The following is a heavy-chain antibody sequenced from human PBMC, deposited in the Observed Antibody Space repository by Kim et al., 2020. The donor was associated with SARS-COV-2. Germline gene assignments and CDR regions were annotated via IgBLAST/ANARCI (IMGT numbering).Heavy chain of an antibody. V-gene: IGHV4-34*01. D-gene: IGHD2-15*01. J-gene: IGHJ6*02. CDR2: INHSGST. CDR3: ARGVVAATYYYYGMDV. CDR1: GGSFSGYY. Sequence: SETLSLTCAVYGGSFSGYYWSWIRQPPGKGLEWIGEINHSGSTNYNPSLKSRVTISVDTSKNQFSLKLSSVTAADTAVYYCARGVVAATYYYYGMDVWGQGTTVTVSS.